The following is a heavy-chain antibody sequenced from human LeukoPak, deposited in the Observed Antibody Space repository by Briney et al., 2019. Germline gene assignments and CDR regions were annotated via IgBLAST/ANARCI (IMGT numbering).Heavy chain of an antibody. CDR2: IYYSGST. Sequence: SETLSLTCTVSGGSISSSSYYWGWIRQPPGKGLEWIGSIYYSGSTYYNPSLKSRVTISVDTSKNQFSLKLSSVTAADTAVYYCARDGEMATIITDAFDIWGQGTMVTVSS. CDR1: GGSISSSSYY. D-gene: IGHD5-24*01. J-gene: IGHJ3*02. V-gene: IGHV4-39*07. CDR3: ARDGEMATIITDAFDI.